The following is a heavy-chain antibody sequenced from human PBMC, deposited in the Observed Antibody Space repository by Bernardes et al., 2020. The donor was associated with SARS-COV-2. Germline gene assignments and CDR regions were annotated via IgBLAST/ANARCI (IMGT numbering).Heavy chain of an antibody. D-gene: IGHD4-17*01. Sequence: GGSLRLSCAASGFTFSSYWMSWVRQAPGKGLEWVANIKQDGSEKYYVDSVKGRFTISRDNAKNSLYLQLNSLKTEDTAMYYCTTDLPVYGGRDFNYWGQGTLVTVAS. CDR1: GFTFSSYW. CDR2: IKQDGSEK. CDR3: TTDLPVYGGRDFNY. V-gene: IGHV3-7*03. J-gene: IGHJ4*02.